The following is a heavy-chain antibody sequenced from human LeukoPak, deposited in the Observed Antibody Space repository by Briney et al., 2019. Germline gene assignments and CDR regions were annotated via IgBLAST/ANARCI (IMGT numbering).Heavy chain of an antibody. D-gene: IGHD1-14*01. CDR2: IIPIFGTA. V-gene: IGHV1-69*13. J-gene: IGHJ4*02. Sequence: GASVKVSCKASGGTFSSYAISWVRQAPGQGLEWMGGIIPIFGTANYAQKFQGRVTITADESTSTAYMELSSLRSEDTAVYYCARGLTLSSYLDYWGQGTLVTVSS. CDR3: ARGLTLSSYLDY. CDR1: GGTFSSYA.